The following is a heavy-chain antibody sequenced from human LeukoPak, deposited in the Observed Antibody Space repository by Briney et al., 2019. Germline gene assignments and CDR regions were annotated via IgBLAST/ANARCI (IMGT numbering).Heavy chain of an antibody. J-gene: IGHJ4*02. CDR1: GFTFSSYW. CDR2: IISDGCST. V-gene: IGHV3-74*01. CDR3: ARGLDS. Sequence: GGSLRLSCAASGFTFSSYWMHWVRQAPGKGLVWVSRIISDGCSTNYADSVKGRFTISRDNAKNTLYLEMNSLRAEDTAVYYCARGLDSWGQGTLVTVSS.